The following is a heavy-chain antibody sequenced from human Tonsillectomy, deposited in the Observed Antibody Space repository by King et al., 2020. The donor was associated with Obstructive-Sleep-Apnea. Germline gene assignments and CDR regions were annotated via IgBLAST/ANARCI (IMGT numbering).Heavy chain of an antibody. CDR3: ARASTQQLVQYYFDH. V-gene: IGHV5-51*01. CDR2: IYVGDSDT. Sequence: QLVQSGAEVKKPGESLKISCKGSGYTLTNYWIGWVRQVPGKGLEWMGIIYVGDSDTTYSPSFQGQVTISADKSVSTAYLQWSSLKASDSAMYYCARASTQQLVQYYFDHWGQGTLVTVSS. D-gene: IGHD6-13*01. CDR1: GYTLTNYW. J-gene: IGHJ4*02.